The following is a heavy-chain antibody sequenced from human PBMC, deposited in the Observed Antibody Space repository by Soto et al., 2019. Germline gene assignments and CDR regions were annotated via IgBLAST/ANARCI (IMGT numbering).Heavy chain of an antibody. Sequence: SETLSLTCAVYGGSFSGSYWSWIRQPPGKGLEWIGEINHSGSTNYNPSLKSRVTISVDTSKNQFSLKLSSVTAADTAVYYCARGVVKRSRGVIWTKGWFDPWGQGTLVTVSS. J-gene: IGHJ5*02. D-gene: IGHD3-10*01. V-gene: IGHV4-34*01. CDR1: GGSFSGSY. CDR2: INHSGST. CDR3: ARGVVKRSRGVIWTKGWFDP.